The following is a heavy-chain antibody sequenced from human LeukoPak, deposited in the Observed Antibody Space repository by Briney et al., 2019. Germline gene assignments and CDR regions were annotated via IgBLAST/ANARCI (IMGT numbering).Heavy chain of an antibody. V-gene: IGHV3-21*01. Sequence: GGSLRLSCAASGFTFSRYSMNWVRQAPGKGLEWVSSISTSSSYIYYADSVKGRFTISRDNARNSLYLQMNTLRAEDTAVYSCARGADGVSSNSRGWFDPWGQGTLVTVSS. D-gene: IGHD2-15*01. CDR1: GFTFSRYS. J-gene: IGHJ5*02. CDR2: ISTSSSYI. CDR3: ARGADGVSSNSRGWFDP.